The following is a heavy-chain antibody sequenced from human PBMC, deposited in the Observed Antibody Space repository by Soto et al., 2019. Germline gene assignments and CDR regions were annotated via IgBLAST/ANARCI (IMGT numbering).Heavy chain of an antibody. CDR1: GVTFKTYT. Sequence: PGGSLRLSCSASGVTFKTYTMSWGRQAPGKGLEWVSSIYGTDSSTYYADSARGRFTISRDNSNSMVFLEMYSLRDDDAGIYYCAKDRRPDDAWTFDCWGQGTLVTVSS. J-gene: IGHJ4*02. D-gene: IGHD3-16*01. V-gene: IGHV3-23*05. CDR3: AKDRRPDDAWTFDC. CDR2: IYGTDSST.